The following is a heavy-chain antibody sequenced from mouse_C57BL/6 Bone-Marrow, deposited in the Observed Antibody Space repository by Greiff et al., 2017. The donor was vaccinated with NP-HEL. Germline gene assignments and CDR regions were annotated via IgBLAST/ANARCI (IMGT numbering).Heavy chain of an antibody. CDR2: IWGVGST. V-gene: IGHV2-6*01. J-gene: IGHJ4*01. Sequence: GQLQESGPGPVGPSQSPFITCTVSGVSLTSYGVEWVRPSPGKGVEWLGGIWGVGSTNYKSALKSRLSISKDNSKSQVFLKMNSLQTDDTAMYYCASVAMDYWGQGTSVTVSS. CDR3: ASVAMDY. CDR1: GVSLTSYG.